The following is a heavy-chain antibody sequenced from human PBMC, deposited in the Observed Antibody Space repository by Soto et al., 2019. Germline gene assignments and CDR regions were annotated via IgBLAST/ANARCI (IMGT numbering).Heavy chain of an antibody. Sequence: GASVKVSCKASGYTFTSYGISWVRQAPGQGLEWMGWISAYNGNTNYAQKLQGRVTMTTDTSTSTAYMELRSLRSDDTAVYYCARVEDFGVVIMDANWFDPWGQGTLVTVSS. CDR2: ISAYNGNT. CDR1: GYTFTSYG. D-gene: IGHD3-3*01. V-gene: IGHV1-18*01. CDR3: ARVEDFGVVIMDANWFDP. J-gene: IGHJ5*02.